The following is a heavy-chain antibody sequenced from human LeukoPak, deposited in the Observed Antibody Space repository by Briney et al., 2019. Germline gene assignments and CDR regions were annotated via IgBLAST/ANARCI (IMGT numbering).Heavy chain of an antibody. J-gene: IGHJ4*02. Sequence: PGGSPRLSCAASGFTFSNYSMNWVRQAPGKGLEWVSYISESSGTIYYADSVKGRFTISRDNAKNSLYLQMNSLRAEGTAVYYCARDRGTYPFDYWGQGTLVTVSS. CDR1: GFTFSNYS. V-gene: IGHV3-48*04. CDR2: ISESSGTI. D-gene: IGHD1-26*01. CDR3: ARDRGTYPFDY.